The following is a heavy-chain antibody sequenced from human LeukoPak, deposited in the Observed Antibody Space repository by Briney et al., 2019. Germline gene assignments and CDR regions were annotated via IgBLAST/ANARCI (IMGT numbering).Heavy chain of an antibody. J-gene: IGHJ4*01. V-gene: IGHV3-23*01. CDR3: TTVGVLHSSIAAADDF. CDR1: GFTFSGYA. Sequence: PGGSLRLSCAASGFTFSGYAMSWIRQAPGKGLVWVSAISGSGGSTYYADSEKGRFTISRDNSKNTLYLQMNSLKTDDTAGYYCTTVGVLHSSIAAADDFWGKGTLVTVSS. D-gene: IGHD6-6*01. CDR2: ISGSGGST.